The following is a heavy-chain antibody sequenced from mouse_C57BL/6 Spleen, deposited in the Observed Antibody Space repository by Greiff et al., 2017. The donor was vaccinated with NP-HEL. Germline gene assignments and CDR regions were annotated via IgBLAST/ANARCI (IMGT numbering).Heavy chain of an antibody. CDR2: INYDGSST. CDR1: GFTFSDYY. D-gene: IGHD3-3*01. J-gene: IGHJ1*03. Sequence: EVQVVESEGGLVQPGSSMKLSCTASGFTFSDYYMAWVRQVPEKGLEWVANINYDGSSTYYLDSLKSRFIISRDNATNILYLQMSSLKSEDTATYYCARERDNWYFDVWGTGTTVTVSS. CDR3: ARERDNWYFDV. V-gene: IGHV5-16*01.